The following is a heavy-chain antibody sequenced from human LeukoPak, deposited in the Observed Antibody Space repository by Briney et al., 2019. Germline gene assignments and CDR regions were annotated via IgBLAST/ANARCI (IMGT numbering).Heavy chain of an antibody. CDR2: IYYSGST. CDR1: GGSISSYY. Sequence: SETLSLTCTVSGGSISSYYWSWIRQPPGKGLEWIGYIYYSGSTNYNPSLKSRVTISVDTSKNQFSLKLSSVTAADTAVYYCARANNGYCYDSSGYYWYFDLWGRGTLVTVSS. V-gene: IGHV4-59*01. D-gene: IGHD3-22*01. J-gene: IGHJ2*01. CDR3: ARANNGYCYDSSGYYWYFDL.